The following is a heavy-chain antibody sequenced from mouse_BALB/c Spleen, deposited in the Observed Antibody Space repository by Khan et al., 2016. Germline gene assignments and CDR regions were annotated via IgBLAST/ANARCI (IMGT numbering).Heavy chain of an antibody. CDR3: SRSPYDYVVGFAY. Sequence: VQLKQSGAELVKPGASVKLSCTASGFNIKDTYMHWVKQRPEQGLEWIGRMDPANGNTKYDPKFQGKATITADTSSNTAYLQLSSLTSEDTAVYYCSRSPYDYVVGFAYWGQGTLVTVSA. CDR1: GFNIKDTY. CDR2: MDPANGNT. D-gene: IGHD2-4*01. V-gene: IGHV14-3*02. J-gene: IGHJ3*01.